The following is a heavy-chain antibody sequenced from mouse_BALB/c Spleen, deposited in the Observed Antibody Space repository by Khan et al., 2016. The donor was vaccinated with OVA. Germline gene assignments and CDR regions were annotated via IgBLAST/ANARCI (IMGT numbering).Heavy chain of an antibody. J-gene: IGHJ4*01. D-gene: IGHD2-14*01. CDR2: INTHSGVP. CDR1: GYTFTTAG. Sequence: QIQLVQSGPELKKPGETVRISCKASGYTFTTAGIQWVQKMPGKGLKWIGWINTHSGVPKYAEDFKGRFAFSLEISVNTAYLQITHLKNVDTATYCCARGGAAYYRNDGGAMEYWGQGTSVTVSS. V-gene: IGHV9-4*02. CDR3: ARGGAAYYRNDGGAMEY.